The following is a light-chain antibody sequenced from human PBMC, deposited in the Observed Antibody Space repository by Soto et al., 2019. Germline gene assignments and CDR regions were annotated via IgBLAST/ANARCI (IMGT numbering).Light chain of an antibody. V-gene: IGKV3-11*01. CDR3: QQRSNWPPYT. Sequence: EIVLTQSPATLSLSPGERATLSCRASQSVSSYLAWYQQKPGQAPRPLIYDASNRATGIPARFIGSGSGTDFALTISSLEREDFAVYYCQQRSNWPPYTFGQGTKLEIK. CDR2: DAS. J-gene: IGKJ2*01. CDR1: QSVSSY.